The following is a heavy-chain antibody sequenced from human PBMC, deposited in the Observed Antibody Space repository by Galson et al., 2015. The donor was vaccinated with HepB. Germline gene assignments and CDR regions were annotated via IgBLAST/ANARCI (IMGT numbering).Heavy chain of an antibody. J-gene: IGHJ4*02. V-gene: IGHV1-18*04. CDR3: ARDRASMVRGVIRPVDY. CDR2: ISAYNGNT. D-gene: IGHD3-10*01. CDR1: GYTFTSYG. Sequence: SCKASGYTFTSYGISWVRQAPGQGLEWMGWISAYNGNTNYAQKLQGRVTMTTDTSTSTAYMELRSLRSDDTAVYYCARDRASMVRGVIRPVDYWGQGTLVTVSS.